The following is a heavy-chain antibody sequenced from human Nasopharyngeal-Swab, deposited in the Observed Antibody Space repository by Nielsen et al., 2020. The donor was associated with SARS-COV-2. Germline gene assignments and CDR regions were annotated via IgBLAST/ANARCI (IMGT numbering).Heavy chain of an antibody. Sequence: SETLSLTCAVYGGSFSGYYWSWIRQPPGKGLEWIGEINHSGSTNYNPSLKSRVTISVDTSKNQFSLKLSSVTAADTAVYYCARRGYYYDSSVPPDYWGQGTLVTVSS. D-gene: IGHD3-22*01. CDR2: INHSGST. CDR3: ARRGYYYDSSVPPDY. CDR1: GGSFSGYY. V-gene: IGHV4-34*01. J-gene: IGHJ4*02.